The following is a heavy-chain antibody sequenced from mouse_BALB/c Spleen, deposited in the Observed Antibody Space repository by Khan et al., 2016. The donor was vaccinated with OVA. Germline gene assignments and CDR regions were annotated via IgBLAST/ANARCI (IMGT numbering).Heavy chain of an antibody. Sequence: QVQLQQSGAELARPGASVKLSCTASGYTFTDYYINWVKQRTGQGLEWIGEISPGSGDTYYNERFMGKATLTADKSSSTAHMQLSSLTSEASAVYFCARRNYFGYTFAYWGQGTLVTVSA. V-gene: IGHV1-77*01. D-gene: IGHD1-2*01. CDR1: GYTFTDYY. CDR3: ARRNYFGYTFAY. CDR2: ISPGSGDT. J-gene: IGHJ3*01.